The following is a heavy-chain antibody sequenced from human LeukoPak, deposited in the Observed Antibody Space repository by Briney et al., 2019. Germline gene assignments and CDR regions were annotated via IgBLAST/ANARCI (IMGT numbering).Heavy chain of an antibody. Sequence: GGSLRLSCAASGFRFTLSSYGMHWVRQAPGKGLEWLAVISFDGTLQYYADSVRGRFTISRDNSKNTLSLQMNSLRVEDTAMYFCAKDIQLSTWGLGTMVTVSS. V-gene: IGHV3-33*06. CDR1: GFRFTLSSYG. D-gene: IGHD5-24*01. J-gene: IGHJ3*01. CDR2: ISFDGTLQ. CDR3: AKDIQLST.